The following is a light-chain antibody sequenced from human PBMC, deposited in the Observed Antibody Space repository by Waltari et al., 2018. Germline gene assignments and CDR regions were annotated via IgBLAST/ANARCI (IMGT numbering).Light chain of an antibody. CDR2: RND. CDR1: SFNIGYNF. Sequence: QSVLTQPPSASGLPGQRVIISCSGTSFNIGYNFVFWYHQNPGAAPKLLIYRNDQRPSGVPDRSSGSKSGTSASLAISGLRSEDEGDYYCAAWDGSVSAHVVFGGGTSVTVL. V-gene: IGLV1-47*01. J-gene: IGLJ2*01. CDR3: AAWDGSVSAHVV.